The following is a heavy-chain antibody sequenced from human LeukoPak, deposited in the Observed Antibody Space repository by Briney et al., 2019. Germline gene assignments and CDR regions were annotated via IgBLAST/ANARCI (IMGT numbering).Heavy chain of an antibody. D-gene: IGHD4-17*01. CDR3: ARLMLFEYGDYGDALDI. J-gene: IGHJ3*02. CDR2: IYPGDSDT. Sequence: ESLKISCKGSGYDFSTYYIGWVRQLPGKGLEWMGVIYPGDSDTTYSPSFEDEVTMSVDKSFSSAYLQWRSLKASDTAMYYCARLMLFEYGDYGDALDIWGQGTMVIVSS. CDR1: GYDFSTYY. V-gene: IGHV5-51*01.